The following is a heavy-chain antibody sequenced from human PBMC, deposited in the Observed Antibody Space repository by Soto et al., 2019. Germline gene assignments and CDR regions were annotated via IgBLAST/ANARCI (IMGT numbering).Heavy chain of an antibody. CDR1: GFTLSSYA. D-gene: IGHD5-18*01. Sequence: GGSLRLSCAASGFTLSSYAMGGVLQPRGKGVELVSVSSGSGGTTKYADSVKGRFTISRDNSKNTLYLQMNSLRADDTAVYYCAKNTSMVTSLDYWGQGTLVTVSS. CDR3: AKNTSMVTSLDY. V-gene: IGHV3-23*01. CDR2: SSGSGGTT. J-gene: IGHJ4*02.